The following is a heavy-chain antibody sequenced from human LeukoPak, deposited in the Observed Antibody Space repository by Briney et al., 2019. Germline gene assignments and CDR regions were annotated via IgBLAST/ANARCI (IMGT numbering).Heavy chain of an antibody. J-gene: IGHJ4*02. CDR2: INHSGST. CDR1: GGSFSGYY. Sequence: PETLSLTCAVYGGSFSGYYWSWIRQPPGKGLEWIGEINHSGSTNYNPSLKSRVTISVDTSKNQFSLKLSSVTAADTAVYYCARGRSRGRDYWGQGTLVIVSS. CDR3: ARGRSRGRDY. V-gene: IGHV4-34*01.